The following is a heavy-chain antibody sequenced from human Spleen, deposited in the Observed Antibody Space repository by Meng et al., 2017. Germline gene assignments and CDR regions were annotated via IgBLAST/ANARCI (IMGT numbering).Heavy chain of an antibody. CDR3: TRDGYSDCSRTSCFDY. D-gene: IGHD2-2*01. CDR1: GYTLTSYA. CDR2: IDTNTGSP. J-gene: IGHJ4*02. Sequence: VQLVQSGSELRQPGASVPVSCKASGYTLTSYAINWLRQAPGQGLEWMGWIDTNTGSPRYAQGFKGRLVLSSDTSVSTAYLEISGLKADDTAVYYCTRDGYSDCSRTSCFDYWGQGTLVTVSS. V-gene: IGHV7-4-1*02.